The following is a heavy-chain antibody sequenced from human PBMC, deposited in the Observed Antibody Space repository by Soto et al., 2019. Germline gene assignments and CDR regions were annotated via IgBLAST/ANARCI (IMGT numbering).Heavy chain of an antibody. Sequence: PSETLSLTCAVYGGSFSCYYWTWIRQTPGKGPEWIGEINHSGSTNYKPSLKSRVSISADTSKKQFSLNLTSVTAADTAVYYCARGECSSNYCFTRWALDIWGQGTVVTVSS. J-gene: IGHJ3*02. D-gene: IGHD2-2*01. CDR1: GGSFSCYY. CDR2: INHSGST. V-gene: IGHV4-34*01. CDR3: ARGECSSNYCFTRWALDI.